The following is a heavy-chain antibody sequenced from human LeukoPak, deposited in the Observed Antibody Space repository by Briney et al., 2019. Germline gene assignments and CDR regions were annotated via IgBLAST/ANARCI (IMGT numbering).Heavy chain of an antibody. CDR1: GFAFTSYA. J-gene: IGHJ4*02. D-gene: IGHD6-19*01. Sequence: GGSLRLSCAASGFAFTSYAMSWVRQAPGKGLEWVSGSTGRGDATDYADSVKGRFTISRDNSKNTLSLQMNSLRAEDTAVYYCAKVYASGWSYFDYWGQGTLVTVSS. V-gene: IGHV3-23*01. CDR3: AKVYASGWSYFDY. CDR2: STGRGDAT.